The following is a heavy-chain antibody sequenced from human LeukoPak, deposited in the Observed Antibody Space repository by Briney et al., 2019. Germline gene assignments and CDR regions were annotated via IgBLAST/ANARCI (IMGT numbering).Heavy chain of an antibody. V-gene: IGHV3-30-3*01. CDR1: GFTFSSYA. D-gene: IGHD6-6*01. CDR2: ISYDGSNK. J-gene: IGHJ4*02. Sequence: GGSLRLSCAASGFTFSSYAMHWVRQAPGKGLEWVAVISYDGSNKYYADSVKGRFTISRDNSKNTLYLQMNSLRAEDTAVYYCAKGGIAARHRIVALYYFDYWGQGTLVTVSS. CDR3: AKGGIAARHRIVALYYFDY.